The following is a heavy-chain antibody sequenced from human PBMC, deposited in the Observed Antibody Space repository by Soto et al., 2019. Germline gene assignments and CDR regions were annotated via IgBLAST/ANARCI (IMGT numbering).Heavy chain of an antibody. J-gene: IGHJ4*02. Sequence: GGSLRLSCAASGFTFSSYGMHWVRQAPGKGLEWVAVISYDGSNKYYADSVKGRFTISRDNSKNTLYLQMNSLRAEDTAVYYCAKVASHSWNVDYWGQGTLVTVSS. CDR1: GFTFSSYG. V-gene: IGHV3-30*18. CDR3: AKVASHSWNVDY. CDR2: ISYDGSNK. D-gene: IGHD1-1*01.